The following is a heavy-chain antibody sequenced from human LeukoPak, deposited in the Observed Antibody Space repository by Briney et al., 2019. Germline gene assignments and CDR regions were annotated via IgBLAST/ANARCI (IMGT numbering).Heavy chain of an antibody. CDR3: AREAAHYMDV. CDR2: IYYSGST. V-gene: IGHV4-59*12. Sequence: SETLSLTCTVSGGSISSYYWSWIRQPPGKGLEWIGYIYYSGSTNYNPSLKSRVTISVDTSKNQFSLKLSSVTAADTAVYYCAREAAHYMDVWGKGTTVTVSS. J-gene: IGHJ6*03. D-gene: IGHD6-25*01. CDR1: GGSISSYY.